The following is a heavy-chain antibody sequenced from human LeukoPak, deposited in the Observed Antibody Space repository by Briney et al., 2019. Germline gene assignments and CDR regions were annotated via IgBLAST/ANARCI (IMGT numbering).Heavy chain of an antibody. CDR1: AFTFSTYW. D-gene: IGHD5-18*01. V-gene: IGHV3-7*04. CDR2: IKQDGSEK. J-gene: IGHJ4*02. Sequence: GGSLRLSCAASAFTFSTYWMSWVRQAPGKRLEWVANIKQDGSEKYYVDSVKGRFTISRDNAKDSLYLQMNSLRAEDTAVYYCARARFSYGHYYFDYWGQGTLVTVSS. CDR3: ARARFSYGHYYFDY.